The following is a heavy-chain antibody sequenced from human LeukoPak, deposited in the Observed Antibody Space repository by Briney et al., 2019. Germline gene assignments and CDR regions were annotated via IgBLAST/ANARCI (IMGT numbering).Heavy chain of an antibody. CDR1: GFTFGDYA. CDR2: IRSKAYGGTT. J-gene: IGHJ4*02. CDR3: TRGGLYGSGSYYPADFDY. V-gene: IGHV3-49*04. Sequence: GRSLRLSCTASGFTFGDYAMSWVRQAPGKGLEWVGFIRSKAYGGTTEYAASVKGRFTISRDDSKSIAYLQMNSLKTEDTAVYYCTRGGLYGSGSYYPADFDYWGQGTLVTSPQ. D-gene: IGHD3-10*01.